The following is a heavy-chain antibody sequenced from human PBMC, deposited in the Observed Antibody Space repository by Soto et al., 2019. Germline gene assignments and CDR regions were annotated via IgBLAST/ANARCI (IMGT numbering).Heavy chain of an antibody. CDR1: GFTFSNAW. Sequence: GGSLRLSCAASGFTFSNAWMNWVRQAPGKGLEWVGRIKSKTDGGTTDYAAPVKGRFTISRDDSKNTLYLQMNSLKTEDTAVYYCTTGLLNCGGDCYSDYWGQGTLVTVSS. D-gene: IGHD2-21*02. J-gene: IGHJ4*02. CDR3: TTGLLNCGGDCYSDY. CDR2: IKSKTDGGTT. V-gene: IGHV3-15*07.